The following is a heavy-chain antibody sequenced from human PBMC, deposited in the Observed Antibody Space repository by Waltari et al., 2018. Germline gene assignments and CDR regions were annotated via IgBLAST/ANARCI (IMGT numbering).Heavy chain of an antibody. V-gene: IGHV4-39*01. Sequence: QLQLQESGPGLVKPSETLSLTCTVSGGSISSSSYYWGWIRQPPGKGLEWMGSIYYSGSTYYHPSLKSRVTISVDTSKNQFSLKLSSVTAADTAVYYCARPLSYDFWSGYYDRPESYFDYWGQGTLVTVSS. CDR3: ARPLSYDFWSGYYDRPESYFDY. CDR2: IYYSGST. J-gene: IGHJ4*02. CDR1: GGSISSSSYY. D-gene: IGHD3-3*01.